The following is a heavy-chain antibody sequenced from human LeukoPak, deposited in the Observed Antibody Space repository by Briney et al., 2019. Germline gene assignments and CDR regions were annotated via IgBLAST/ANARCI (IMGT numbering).Heavy chain of an antibody. D-gene: IGHD3-22*01. CDR3: AGDSYYYDSSGYYVYYFDY. J-gene: IGHJ4*02. V-gene: IGHV3-21*01. Sequence: GGSLRLSCAASGFTFSSYNMYWVRQAPGKGLEWVSSISSSSSYIYYADSVKGRFTISRDNAKNSLYLQMNSLRAEDTAVYYCAGDSYYYDSSGYYVYYFDYWGQGTLVTVSS. CDR2: ISSSSSYI. CDR1: GFTFSSYN.